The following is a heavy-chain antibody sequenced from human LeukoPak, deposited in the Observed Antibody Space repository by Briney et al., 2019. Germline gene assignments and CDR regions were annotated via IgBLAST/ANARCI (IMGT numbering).Heavy chain of an antibody. CDR3: ARGQRNYYGSGSYRDWFDP. J-gene: IGHJ5*02. D-gene: IGHD3-10*01. Sequence: SETLSLTCAVYGWSFSGYYLGWVRQPPGKGLEWVGGINHSGSTNYNPSLKSRVTISVDTSKNQFSLKLSSVTAADTAVYYCARGQRNYYGSGSYRDWFDPWGQGTLVTVSS. CDR2: INHSGST. V-gene: IGHV4-34*01. CDR1: GWSFSGYY.